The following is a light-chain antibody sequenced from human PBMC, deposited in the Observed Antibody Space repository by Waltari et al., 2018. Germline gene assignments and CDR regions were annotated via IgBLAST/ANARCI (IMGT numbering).Light chain of an antibody. CDR1: SSNIGAGYD. Sequence: QSVLAPPPSVSGAPGQRVTISCTGSSSNIGAGYDVHWYQQFPGTAPKLLMYLNSIRPSGVPDRFSGSKSGTSASLAITGLQAEDEADYYCQSYDITLTASVFGGGTKLTVL. CDR2: LNS. CDR3: QSYDITLTASV. J-gene: IGLJ2*01. V-gene: IGLV1-40*01.